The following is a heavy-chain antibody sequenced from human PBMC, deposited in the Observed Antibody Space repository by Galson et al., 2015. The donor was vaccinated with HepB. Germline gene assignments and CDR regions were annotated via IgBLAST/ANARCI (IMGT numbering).Heavy chain of an antibody. CDR1: EFSFSSYA. CDR3: AKHTGLQRGYNWFDP. CDR2: ISGSGDST. D-gene: IGHD1-26*01. V-gene: IGHV3-23*01. J-gene: IGHJ5*02. Sequence: SLRLSCAAFEFSFSSYAMSWVRQAPGKGLEWVSAISGSGDSTYFADSVKGRFTISRDNSKNTLYLQMNSLRAEDTAVYYCAKHTGLQRGYNWFDPWGQGTLVTVSS.